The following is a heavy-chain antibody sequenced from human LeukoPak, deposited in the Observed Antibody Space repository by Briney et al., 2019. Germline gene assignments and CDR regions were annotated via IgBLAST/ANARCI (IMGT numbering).Heavy chain of an antibody. D-gene: IGHD3-3*01. V-gene: IGHV1-18*01. Sequence: ASVKVSYKASGYTFTSHGISWVRQAPGQGLEWMGWISAYNGNTNYAQKFQGRVTMTRNTSISTAYMELSSLRSEDTAVYYCARSGVITIFGVDKERLKVNWFDPWGQGTLVTVSS. CDR3: ARSGVITIFGVDKERLKVNWFDP. CDR2: ISAYNGNT. J-gene: IGHJ5*02. CDR1: GYTFTSHG.